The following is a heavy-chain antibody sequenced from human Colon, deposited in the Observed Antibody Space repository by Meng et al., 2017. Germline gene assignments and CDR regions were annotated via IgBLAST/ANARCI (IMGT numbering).Heavy chain of an antibody. CDR2: MNPNSGNT. J-gene: IGHJ4*02. CDR1: GYTFPSYG. Sequence: QVQLVQSGAGVKKPGGSVKVSCKASGYTFPSYGISWVRQAPGQGLEWMGWMNPNSGNTGFAQKFQGRVTMTRNISISTAYMEMSSLRSEDTAVYYCARSIRYSSGKESFDNWGQGTLVTVSS. CDR3: ARSIRYSSGKESFDN. D-gene: IGHD6-19*01. V-gene: IGHV1-8*02.